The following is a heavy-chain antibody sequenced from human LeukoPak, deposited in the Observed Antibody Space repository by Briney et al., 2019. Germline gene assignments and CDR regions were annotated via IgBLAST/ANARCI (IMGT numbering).Heavy chain of an antibody. Sequence: GGSLRLSCAASGFTFSHFYAMNWVRQAPGKGLEWVSTISGDGGTTHYADSVKGRFTISRDKSRNTLYLQMNSLRVEDTAVYYSASGHVESAMSFDHWGQGTLVTVSS. CDR3: ASGHVESAMSFDH. CDR2: ISGDGGTT. D-gene: IGHD2-2*01. CDR1: GFTFSHFYA. V-gene: IGHV3-23*01. J-gene: IGHJ4*02.